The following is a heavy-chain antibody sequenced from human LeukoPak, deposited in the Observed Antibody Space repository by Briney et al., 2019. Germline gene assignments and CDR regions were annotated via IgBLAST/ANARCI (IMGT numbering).Heavy chain of an antibody. V-gene: IGHV1-18*01. J-gene: IGHJ4*02. CDR3: ARRDLGGYDLGDFDY. CDR1: GYTFSSYG. D-gene: IGHD5-12*01. CDR2: ISAYNGNT. Sequence: GASVKVSCKASGYTFSSYGISWVRQAPGQGLEWMGWISAYNGNTNYAQKLQGRVTMTTDTSTSTAYMELRSLRSDDTAVYYCARRDLGGYDLGDFDYWGQGTLVTVSS.